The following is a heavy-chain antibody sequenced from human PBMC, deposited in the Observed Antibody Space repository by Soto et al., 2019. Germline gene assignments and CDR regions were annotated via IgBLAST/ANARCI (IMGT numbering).Heavy chain of an antibody. CDR1: GFTLSSYD. V-gene: IGHV3-13*01. J-gene: IGHJ4*02. CDR2: IGTPGDT. Sequence: EVQLVESGGGLVQPGGSLRLSCAASGFTLSSYDMHWVRQATGKGLEWVSAIGTPGDTHYADSVKGRFTTSRENAKNSLYLQMNSRRVGDTAVYYCTRGFGYFWGQGTLVTVAP. D-gene: IGHD3-16*01. CDR3: TRGFGYF.